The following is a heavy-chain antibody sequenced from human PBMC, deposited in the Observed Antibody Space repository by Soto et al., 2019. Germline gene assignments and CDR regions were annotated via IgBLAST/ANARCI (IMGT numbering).Heavy chain of an antibody. V-gene: IGHV4-30-2*01. Sequence: QLQLQESGSGLVKPSQTLSLTCAVSGGSISSGGCSWRWIRQPPGKGLEWIGYIYHSGSTFYNPSLTSRVTRSVDRSKNQSSLKLSSVTAADTALYYCARAVTTYYYGMDVWGQGTTITVSS. CDR3: ARAVTTYYYGMDV. J-gene: IGHJ6*02. CDR2: IYHSGST. CDR1: GGSISSGGCS. D-gene: IGHD4-4*01.